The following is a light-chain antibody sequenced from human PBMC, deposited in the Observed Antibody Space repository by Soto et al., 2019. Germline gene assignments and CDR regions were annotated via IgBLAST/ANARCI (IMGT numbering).Light chain of an antibody. CDR3: YSTDIGANRGV. CDR2: EDS. V-gene: IGLV3-10*01. Sequence: SYELTQPPSVSVSPGQTARITCSGDELPKKYVYWHQQKAGQAPVLVIYEDSERPSGIPERFSGSRSGTMATLTISGAQVEDEADDYCYSTDIGANRGVFGGGTKLTVL. CDR1: ELPKKY. J-gene: IGLJ3*02.